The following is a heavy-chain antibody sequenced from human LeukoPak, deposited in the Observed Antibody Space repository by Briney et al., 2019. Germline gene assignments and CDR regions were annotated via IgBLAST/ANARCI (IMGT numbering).Heavy chain of an antibody. CDR2: IYTSGIT. D-gene: IGHD3-22*01. Sequence: SQTLSLTCTASGGSISSGSYYWSWIRQPAGKGLEWIGRIYTSGITNYNPSLKSRVTISVDTSKNQFSLKLSSVTAADTAVYYCARDLGFYYDSSGYYHHDAFDIWGQGTMVTVSS. CDR3: ARDLGFYYDSSGYYHHDAFDI. J-gene: IGHJ3*02. CDR1: GGSISSGSYY. V-gene: IGHV4-61*02.